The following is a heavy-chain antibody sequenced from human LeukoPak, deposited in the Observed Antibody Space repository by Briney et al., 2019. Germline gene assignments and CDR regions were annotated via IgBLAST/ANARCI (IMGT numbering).Heavy chain of an antibody. CDR3: ARDKGGSEDS. J-gene: IGHJ4*02. V-gene: IGHV3-7*01. Sequence: GGSLRLSCAASGFTFSNNGTSWVRQAPGKGLEWVATIKQDGSEKYYVDSVKGRFTISRDNAKNSLYLQMTSLRAEDTAMYYCARDKGGSEDSWGQGTLVTVSS. CDR1: GFTFSNNG. D-gene: IGHD5-12*01. CDR2: IKQDGSEK.